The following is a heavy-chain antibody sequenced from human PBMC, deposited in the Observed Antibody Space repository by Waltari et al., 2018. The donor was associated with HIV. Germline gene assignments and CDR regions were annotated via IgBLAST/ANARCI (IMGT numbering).Heavy chain of an antibody. CDR3: ASRYCSSTSCYRDYYYMDV. CDR1: GYSFTSYW. V-gene: IGHV5-51*01. D-gene: IGHD2-2*01. J-gene: IGHJ6*03. CDR2: IYPGDSDT. Sequence: EVQLVQSGAEVKKPGESLKISCKGSGYSFTSYWIGWVRQMPGKGLEWMGIIYPGDSDTRYSPSFQGQVTISADKSISTAYLQWSSLKASDTAMYYCASRYCSSTSCYRDYYYMDVWGKGTTVTVSS.